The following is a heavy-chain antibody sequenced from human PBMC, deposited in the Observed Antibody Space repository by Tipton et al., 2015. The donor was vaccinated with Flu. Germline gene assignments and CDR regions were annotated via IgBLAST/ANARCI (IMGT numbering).Heavy chain of an antibody. Sequence: SLRLSCAASGFVFSDYWMIWFRQAPGKGLEWVANIKQDGSLKYYVSSVRGRFTISRDNSRNPLYLQMNGLRADDTAVYFCARGGLAPGHYWGQGTLVSVSS. V-gene: IGHV3-7*01. CDR2: IKQDGSLK. J-gene: IGHJ4*02. D-gene: IGHD2-21*01. CDR3: ARGGLAPGHY. CDR1: GFVFSDYW.